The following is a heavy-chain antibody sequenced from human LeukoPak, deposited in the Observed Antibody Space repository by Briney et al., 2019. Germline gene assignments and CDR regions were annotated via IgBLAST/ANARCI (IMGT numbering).Heavy chain of an antibody. J-gene: IGHJ4*02. Sequence: SETLSLTCTVSGGSISSGSYYWSWIRQPAGKGLEWIGRIYTSGSTNYSPSLKSRVTISVDTSKNQFSLKLSSVTAADTAVYYCARVRRMIVDHWGQGTLVTVSS. CDR2: IYTSGST. CDR3: ARVRRMIVDH. CDR1: GGSISSGSYY. V-gene: IGHV4-61*02. D-gene: IGHD3-22*01.